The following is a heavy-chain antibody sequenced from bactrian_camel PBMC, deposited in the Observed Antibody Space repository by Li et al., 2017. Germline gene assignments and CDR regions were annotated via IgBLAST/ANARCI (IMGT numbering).Heavy chain of an antibody. Sequence: DVQLVESGGGSVQTGGSLRLSCAASGFTFSNYAITWVRQAPGKGLEWVSGIANNGGSRYYADSVKGRFTISRDNAKDTLYLQMNSLKIEDTAVYYCALGSSRQAAMTARGKGTQVTVS. J-gene: IGHJ4*01. D-gene: IGHD3*01. V-gene: IGHV3S40*01. CDR1: GFTFSNYA. CDR2: IANNGGSR.